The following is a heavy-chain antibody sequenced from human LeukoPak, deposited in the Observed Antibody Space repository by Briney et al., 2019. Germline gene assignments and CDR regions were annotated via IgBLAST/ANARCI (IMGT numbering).Heavy chain of an antibody. D-gene: IGHD6-19*01. Sequence: QTGGSLRLPCAASGFPFRSCGMHGVRRAPGRGREGVAFISYDGSNKYYADSVKGRFTISRDNSKNTLFLKMNSLRAEDTAVYYCAKALTSGWYLDAFNIWGQGTMVTVSS. CDR2: ISYDGSNK. V-gene: IGHV3-30*18. CDR3: AKALTSGWYLDAFNI. J-gene: IGHJ3*02. CDR1: GFPFRSCG.